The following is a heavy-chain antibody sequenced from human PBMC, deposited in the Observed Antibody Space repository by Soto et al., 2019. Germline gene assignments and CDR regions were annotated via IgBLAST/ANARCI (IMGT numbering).Heavy chain of an antibody. CDR3: VRQGIGNLHGLVDV. Sequence: QVQLQQSGPGLVKPSETLSLTCTVSSGPSSSHNWGWIRQPPGRGLEWIGYVYYTGGTSYNPSLKRRVTISADTSTNHISLTLSSVTAADTAVYYCVRQGIGNLHGLVDVWGQGPTVSVSS. CDR2: VYYTGGT. CDR1: SGPSSSHN. J-gene: IGHJ6*02. V-gene: IGHV4-59*08. D-gene: IGHD1-1*01.